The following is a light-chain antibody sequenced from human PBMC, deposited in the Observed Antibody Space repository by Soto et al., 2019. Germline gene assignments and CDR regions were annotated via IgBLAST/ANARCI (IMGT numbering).Light chain of an antibody. J-gene: IGKJ1*01. CDR2: GAS. CDR1: QSVSSN. CDR3: QQYNNWPRT. V-gene: IGKV3-15*01. Sequence: EIVMTQSPATLSVSPGERATLSCRASQSVSSNLAWYQQKPGQAPRLLIYGASTRATGIPDMFSGSGSGTEFTLTISGRQSEDFAVYYCQQYNNWPRTFGQGTKVEIK.